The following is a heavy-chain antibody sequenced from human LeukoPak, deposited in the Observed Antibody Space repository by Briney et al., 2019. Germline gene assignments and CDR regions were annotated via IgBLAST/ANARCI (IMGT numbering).Heavy chain of an antibody. V-gene: IGHV1-69*06. D-gene: IGHD3-9*01. CDR1: GGTFSSYA. J-gene: IGHJ3*02. CDR2: IIPIFGTA. Sequence: SVKVSCKASGGTFSSYAISWVRQAPGQGLEWMGGIIPIFGTANYAQKFQGRVMITADKSTSTAYMELSSLRSEDTAVYYCARRGYFDWNDAFDIWGQGTMVTVSS. CDR3: ARRGYFDWNDAFDI.